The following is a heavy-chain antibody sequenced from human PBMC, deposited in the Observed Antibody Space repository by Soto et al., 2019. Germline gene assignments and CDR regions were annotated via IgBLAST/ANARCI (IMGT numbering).Heavy chain of an antibody. J-gene: IGHJ6*02. V-gene: IGHV1-69*01. CDR3: AAELGFGKLAVV. Sequence: QVQVVQSGVEVRRPGSSVKVSCKASGDTFKNCVISWVRQAPGQGLEWMGGIIPHFGTTDFAQRFQGRLTITTDESTTTAYVELSRLRSEDTATYYCAAELGFGKLAVVWGQGTTVIASS. CDR1: GDTFKNCV. CDR2: IIPHFGTT. D-gene: IGHD7-27*01.